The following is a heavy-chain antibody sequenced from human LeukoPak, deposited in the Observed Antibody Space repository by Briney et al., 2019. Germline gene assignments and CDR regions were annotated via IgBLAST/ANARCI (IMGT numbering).Heavy chain of an antibody. CDR2: ISWDSGNT. CDR1: GFNHDDYA. J-gene: IGHJ4*02. V-gene: IGHV3-9*01. Sequence: PGGSLRLSCAAYGFNHDDYAMHWVRQAPGKGLEWVSGISWDSGNTGYADSVKGRFTISRDSAKNSLYLQMNSLRAEDTALYYCAKGRPTNWGSDFDYWGQGTLVTVSS. D-gene: IGHD7-27*01. CDR3: AKGRPTNWGSDFDY.